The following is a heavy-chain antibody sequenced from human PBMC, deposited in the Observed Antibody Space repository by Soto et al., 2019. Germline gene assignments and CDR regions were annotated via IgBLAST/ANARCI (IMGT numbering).Heavy chain of an antibody. Sequence: QVQLVQSGAEVKKPGASVKVSCKASGYTFNNYDINWVRQATGQGLEWMGWMNPNSSNTGYAQKFQGRVTMIRNTSISTAYMELSSLRSEATAVYYCARVGYYYESSGYYLSFEYWGRGTLITVSS. CDR1: GYTFNNYD. CDR3: ARVGYYYESSGYYLSFEY. V-gene: IGHV1-8*01. J-gene: IGHJ4*02. D-gene: IGHD3-22*01. CDR2: MNPNSSNT.